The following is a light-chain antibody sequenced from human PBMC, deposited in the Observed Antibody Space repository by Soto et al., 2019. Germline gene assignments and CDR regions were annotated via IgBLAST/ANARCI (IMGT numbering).Light chain of an antibody. CDR2: KAS. CDR1: QSISSW. V-gene: IGKV1-5*03. CDR3: QQYNDYPLT. J-gene: IGKJ4*02. Sequence: DIQMAQSPSTLSASVGDRVTITCRASQSISSWLAWYQQKPGKAPKLLMYKASNLESGVPSRFSGSGSGTELTLTLSSLQPDDFATYHCQQYNDYPLTFGGGTQGEIK.